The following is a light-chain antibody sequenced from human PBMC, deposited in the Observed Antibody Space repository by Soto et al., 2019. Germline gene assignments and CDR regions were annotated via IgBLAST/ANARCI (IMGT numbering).Light chain of an antibody. CDR2: WAS. CDR1: QSVLYSSNNKNY. Sequence: DIVMTQSPDSLAVSLGERATINCKSSQSVLYSSNNKNYLAWYQQKPGQPPKLLIYWASTRESGVPDRFSGSGSGTDFTLNISSLQAEDVVVYYCQQYYSTPLTFGQGTKVEIK. J-gene: IGKJ1*01. V-gene: IGKV4-1*01. CDR3: QQYYSTPLT.